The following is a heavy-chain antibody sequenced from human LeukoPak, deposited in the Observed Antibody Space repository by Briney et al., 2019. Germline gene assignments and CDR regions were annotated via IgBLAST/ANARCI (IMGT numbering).Heavy chain of an antibody. CDR1: GYSISSGYY. J-gene: IGHJ4*02. Sequence: SETLSLTCTVSGYSISSGYYWGWIRPPPGKGLEWIGSIYHSGSTYYNPSLKSRVTISVDTSKNQFSLKLSSVTAADTAVYYCARGRIKDTVAGIFDYWGQGTLVTVSS. V-gene: IGHV4-38-2*02. CDR2: IYHSGST. D-gene: IGHD6-19*01. CDR3: ARGRIKDTVAGIFDY.